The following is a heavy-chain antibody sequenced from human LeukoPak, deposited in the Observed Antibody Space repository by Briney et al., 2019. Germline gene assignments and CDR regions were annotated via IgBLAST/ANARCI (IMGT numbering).Heavy chain of an antibody. CDR3: ARANAAMVRGVTPFDY. CDR1: GGSFSGYY. V-gene: IGHV4-34*01. D-gene: IGHD3-10*01. CDR2: ISHSGST. Sequence: PSETLSLTCAVYGGSFSGYYWSWIRQPPGKGLEWIGEISHSGSTNYNPSLKSRVTISVDTSKNQFSLKLSSVTAADTAVYYCARANAAMVRGVTPFDYWGQGTLVTVSS. J-gene: IGHJ4*02.